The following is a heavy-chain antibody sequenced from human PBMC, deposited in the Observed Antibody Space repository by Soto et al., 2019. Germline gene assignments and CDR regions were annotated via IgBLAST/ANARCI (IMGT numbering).Heavy chain of an antibody. CDR3: AHTDWDLRNWFDP. J-gene: IGHJ5*02. D-gene: IGHD3-9*01. CDR1: GFSLTTRGLG. Sequence: QITLTESGPPLVQPTPTLRLTCSFSGFSLTTRGLGVAWFRQPPGKALEWLAVIYWDEDKRYSPLLKTRLTVAKDTSKTQVVLSITNMASVDTGTVYCAHTDWDLRNWFDPWGQGIHVTVSS. CDR2: IYWDEDK. V-gene: IGHV2-5*02.